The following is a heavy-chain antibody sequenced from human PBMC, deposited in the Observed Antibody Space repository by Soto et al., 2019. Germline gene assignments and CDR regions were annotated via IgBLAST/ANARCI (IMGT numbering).Heavy chain of an antibody. Sequence: TGGSLRLSCAASGFTFSSYAMSWVRQAPGKGLEWVSAISGSGGSTYYADSVKGRFTISRDNSKNTLYLQMNSLRAEDTAVYYCAKVVVPAAKYYYYGMDVWGQGTTVTVSS. J-gene: IGHJ6*02. CDR3: AKVVVPAAKYYYYGMDV. V-gene: IGHV3-23*01. CDR1: GFTFSSYA. CDR2: ISGSGGST. D-gene: IGHD2-2*01.